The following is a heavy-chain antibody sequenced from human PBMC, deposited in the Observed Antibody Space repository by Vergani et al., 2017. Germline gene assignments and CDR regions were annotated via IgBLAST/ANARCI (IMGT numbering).Heavy chain of an antibody. CDR1: GFTFSSYA. J-gene: IGHJ4*02. D-gene: IGHD4-11*01. CDR2: ISYDGSNK. Sequence: QVQLVESGGGVVQPGRSLRLSCAASGFTFSSYAMHWVRQAPGKGLEWVAVISYDGSNKYYADSVKGRFTISRDNSKNTLYLQMNSLRAEDTAVYYCARPLDYSNYGRFDYWGQGTLVTVSS. CDR3: ARPLDYSNYGRFDY. V-gene: IGHV3-30*01.